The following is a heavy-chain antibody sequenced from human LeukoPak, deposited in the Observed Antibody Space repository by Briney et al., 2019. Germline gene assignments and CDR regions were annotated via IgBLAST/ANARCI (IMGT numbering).Heavy chain of an antibody. CDR1: GFTVSSNY. V-gene: IGHV3-53*01. J-gene: IGHJ4*02. CDR3: ARYSSGWRGY. D-gene: IGHD6-19*01. CDR2: IYSGGST. Sequence: GGSLRLSCAASGFTVSSNYMSWVRQAPGKGLEWVSVIYSGGSTYYADSVKGRFTISRDNSKNTLYLQMNSLRAEYTAVYYCARYSSGWRGYWGQGTLVTVSS.